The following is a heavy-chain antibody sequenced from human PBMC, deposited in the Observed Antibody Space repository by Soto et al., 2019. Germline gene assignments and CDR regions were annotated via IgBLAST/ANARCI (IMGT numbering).Heavy chain of an antibody. CDR3: ASPFTYYYGSGSRDDSYYGMDV. J-gene: IGHJ6*02. CDR2: IIPILGIA. Sequence: QVQLVQSGAEVKKPGSSVKVSCKASGGTFSSYTISWVRQAPGQGLEWMGRIIPILGIANYAQKFQGRVTITADKSTSTAYRELSSLRSEDTAVYYCASPFTYYYGSGSRDDSYYGMDVLGQGTTVTVSS. CDR1: GGTFSSYT. V-gene: IGHV1-69*02. D-gene: IGHD3-10*01.